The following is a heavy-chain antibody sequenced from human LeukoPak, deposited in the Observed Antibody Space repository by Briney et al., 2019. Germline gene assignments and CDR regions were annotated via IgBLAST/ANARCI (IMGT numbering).Heavy chain of an antibody. Sequence: ASVKVSCKASGYTFTGYHMHWVRQAPGQGLEWMGWINPNSGGTNYAQKFQGWVTVTRDTSISTAYMELSRLRSDDTAVYYCARDGGYSYACDYWGQGTLVTVSS. J-gene: IGHJ4*02. CDR1: GYTFTGYH. V-gene: IGHV1-2*04. CDR3: ARDGGYSYACDY. D-gene: IGHD5-18*01. CDR2: INPNSGGT.